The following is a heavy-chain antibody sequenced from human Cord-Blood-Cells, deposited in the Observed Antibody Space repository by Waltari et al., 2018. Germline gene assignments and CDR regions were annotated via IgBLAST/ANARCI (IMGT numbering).Heavy chain of an antibody. J-gene: IGHJ3*02. Sequence: QVQLQQWGAGLLKPSETLSLTCAVYGGSFSGYYWSWIRQPPGKGLEWIGEINHSGSTNYNPSLKSRVTISVDTSKNQFSLKLSSVTAADTAVYYCARGVVVGGAFDIWGQGTMVIVSS. V-gene: IGHV4-34*01. CDR3: ARGVVVGGAFDI. CDR1: GGSFSGYY. D-gene: IGHD2-15*01. CDR2: INHSGST.